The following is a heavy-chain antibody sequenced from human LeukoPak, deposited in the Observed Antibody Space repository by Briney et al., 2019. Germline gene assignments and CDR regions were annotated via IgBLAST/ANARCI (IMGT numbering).Heavy chain of an antibody. CDR1: GGSISSYY. J-gene: IGHJ4*02. D-gene: IGHD2-15*01. V-gene: IGHV4-4*09. CDR2: IYTSGST. Sequence: SETLSLTCTVSGGSISSYYWSWIRQPPGKGLEWIGYIYTSGSTNYNPSLKSRVTISVDTSKNQFSLKLSSVTDADTAVYYCARRERYCSGGSCQAGYFDYWGQGTLVTVSS. CDR3: ARRERYCSGGSCQAGYFDY.